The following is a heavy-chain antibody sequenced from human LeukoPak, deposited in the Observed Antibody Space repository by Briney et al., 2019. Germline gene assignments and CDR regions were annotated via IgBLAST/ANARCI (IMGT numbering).Heavy chain of an antibody. CDR1: GFPFSSYW. Sequence: GGSLRLSCVASGFPFSSYWMTWVRQAPGKGLEWVANIKQDGSKKSYVDSVKGRFTISRDNAKNSLYLQMNSLRAEDTAVYYCARTSLVEAFDIWGQGTMATVSS. CDR3: ARTSLVEAFDI. J-gene: IGHJ3*02. V-gene: IGHV3-7*01. D-gene: IGHD6-6*01. CDR2: IKQDGSKK.